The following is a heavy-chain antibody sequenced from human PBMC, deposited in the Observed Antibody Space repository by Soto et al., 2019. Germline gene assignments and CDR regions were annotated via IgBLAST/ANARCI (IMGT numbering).Heavy chain of an antibody. V-gene: IGHV3-30-3*01. CDR2: ISYDGSNK. Sequence: LRLSCAASGFTFSSYAMHWVRQAPGKGLEWVAVISYDGSNKYYADSVKGRFTISRDNSKNTLYLQMNSLRAEDTAVYYCAREVGANYYYYGMDVWGQGTTVTVSS. J-gene: IGHJ6*02. CDR1: GFTFSSYA. D-gene: IGHD1-26*01. CDR3: AREVGANYYYYGMDV.